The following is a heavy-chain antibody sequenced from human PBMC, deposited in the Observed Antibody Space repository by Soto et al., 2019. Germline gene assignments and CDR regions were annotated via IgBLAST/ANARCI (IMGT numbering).Heavy chain of an antibody. CDR3: ARVDYGIHGGDY. CDR2: IYYSGST. CDR1: GGSISSGGYY. V-gene: IGHV4-31*03. Sequence: QVQLQESGPGLVKPSQTLSLTCTVSGGSISSGGYYWSWIRQHPGKGLEWIGYIYYSGSTYYNPSLKSRXXIXVXXSKNQFSLKLSSVTAADTAVYYCARVDYGIHGGDYWGQGTLVTVSS. D-gene: IGHD4-17*01. J-gene: IGHJ4*02.